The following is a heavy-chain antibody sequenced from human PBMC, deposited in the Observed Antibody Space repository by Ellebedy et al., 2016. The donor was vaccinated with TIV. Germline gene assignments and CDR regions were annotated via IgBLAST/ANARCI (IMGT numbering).Heavy chain of an antibody. CDR1: GHTFTTYG. J-gene: IGHJ6*02. Sequence: ASVKVSXKASGHTFTTYGIHWVRQAPGQGLEWMGWINTGNGNTKYSQNFQGRVTITRDTSASTAYMEVTSLRSEDTAVYYCATREWQDPMDVWGQGTTVTVSS. CDR3: ATREWQDPMDV. CDR2: INTGNGNT. V-gene: IGHV1-3*04. D-gene: IGHD3-3*01.